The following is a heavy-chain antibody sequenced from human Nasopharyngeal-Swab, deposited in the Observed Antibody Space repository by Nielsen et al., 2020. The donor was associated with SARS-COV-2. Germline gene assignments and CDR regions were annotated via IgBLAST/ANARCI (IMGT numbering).Heavy chain of an antibody. CDR1: GGSISSYY. J-gene: IGHJ4*02. D-gene: IGHD2-15*01. CDR2: IYYNGST. CDR3: ARIGCSGGSCYCDY. Sequence: SETLSLTCKVAGGSISSYYWSWIRQPPGKGLEWIGYIYYNGSTNYNPSLKSRFTISIDTSKNQFSLKLNSVTAADTAVYYCARIGCSGGSCYCDYWGQGTLVTVSS. V-gene: IGHV4-59*01.